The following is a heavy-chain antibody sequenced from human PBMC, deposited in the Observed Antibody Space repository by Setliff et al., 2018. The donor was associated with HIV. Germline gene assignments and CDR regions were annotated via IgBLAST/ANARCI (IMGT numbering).Heavy chain of an antibody. V-gene: IGHV4-34*06. D-gene: IGHD6-13*01. CDR3: TSGFPYSSSWYLRSFDY. J-gene: IGHJ4*02. CDR2: IRHSGNT. CDR1: GESFRGHF. Sequence: SETLSLTCVVNGESFRGHFWTWIRQTPGKGLQWIGEIRHSGNTNYNPSLKSRLTMSVDTSKSQFSLRLESMTAADTAVYYCTSGFPYSSSWYLRSFDYWGQGTLVTVSS.